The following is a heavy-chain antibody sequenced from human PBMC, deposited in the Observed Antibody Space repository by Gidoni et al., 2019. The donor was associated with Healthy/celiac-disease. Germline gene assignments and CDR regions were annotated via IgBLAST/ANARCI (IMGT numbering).Heavy chain of an antibody. CDR1: GFTFSRYA. V-gene: IGHV3-23*01. CDR3: AKEPPSRPGIAVAGTMD. Sequence: EVQLLESGGCLVQPGGSLRPSCAASGFTFSRYAMSWVRQAPGKGLEWVSAISGGGGSTYYADSVKGRFTISRDNSKNTLYLQMNSLRAEDTAVYYCAKEPPSRPGIAVAGTMDWGQGTLVTVSS. D-gene: IGHD6-19*01. J-gene: IGHJ4*02. CDR2: ISGGGGST.